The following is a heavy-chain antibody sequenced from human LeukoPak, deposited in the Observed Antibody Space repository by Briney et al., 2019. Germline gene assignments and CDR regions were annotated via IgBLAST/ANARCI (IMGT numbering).Heavy chain of an antibody. D-gene: IGHD6-19*01. Sequence: WASVKVSFKASGYTFINYGISWVRQAPGLGLEWMGWTSYNGNTNYAQKFQDRVTMTTDTSTTTAYMELRSLESDDTAVYYCARHSGSGWQALGYWGQGTLVTVSS. J-gene: IGHJ4*02. CDR2: TSYNGNT. CDR1: GYTFINYG. CDR3: ARHSGSGWQALGY. V-gene: IGHV1-18*04.